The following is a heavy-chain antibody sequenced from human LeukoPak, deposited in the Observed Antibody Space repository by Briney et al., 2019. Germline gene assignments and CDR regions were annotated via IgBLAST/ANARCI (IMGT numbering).Heavy chain of an antibody. J-gene: IGHJ4*02. CDR3: ASLDY. CDR1: GFTFSSSW. V-gene: IGHV3-7*01. CDR2: IKQDGSEK. Sequence: PGGSLRLSCAASGFTFSSSWMNWVRQAPGKGLEWVANIKQDGSEKYCVDSVKGRFTISRDNAKNSLYLQMNTLRAEDTAVYYCASLDYWGQGTLVTVSS.